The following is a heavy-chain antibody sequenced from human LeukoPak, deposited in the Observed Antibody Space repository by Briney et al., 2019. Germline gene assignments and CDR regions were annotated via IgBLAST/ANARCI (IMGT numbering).Heavy chain of an antibody. CDR1: GFTFSSYS. D-gene: IGHD6-13*01. J-gene: IGHJ4*02. CDR2: ISSSSSYI. Sequence: GGSLRLSCAASGFTFSSYSMNWVRQAPGKGLEWVSSISSSSSYIYYADSLKGRFTISRDNAKNTLYLQMNSLRAEDTAVYYCARGYSSSWIDYWGRGTLVTVSS. CDR3: ARGYSSSWIDY. V-gene: IGHV3-21*01.